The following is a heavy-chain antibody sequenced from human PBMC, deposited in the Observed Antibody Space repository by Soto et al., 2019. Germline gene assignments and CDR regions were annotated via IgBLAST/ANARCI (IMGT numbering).Heavy chain of an antibody. Sequence: EVQLLESGGDLVQPGGSLRLSFAASGVTFSSYAMSWVRQAPGKGLEWVSAISGSGTSTYYADSVEGRFTISRANSKNALYLQRNSLRAEDTAVYYCAKDRSSLSVAAKFDFWGQGTLVTVSS. CDR2: ISGSGTST. CDR3: AKDRSSLSVAAKFDF. V-gene: IGHV3-23*01. CDR1: GVTFSSYA. J-gene: IGHJ4*02. D-gene: IGHD2-15*01.